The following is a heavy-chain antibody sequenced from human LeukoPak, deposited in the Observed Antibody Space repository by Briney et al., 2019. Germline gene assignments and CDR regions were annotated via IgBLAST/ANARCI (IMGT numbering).Heavy chain of an antibody. CDR2: INHSGST. J-gene: IGHJ6*02. V-gene: IGHV4-34*01. CDR3: ARGKPDYYGSSGYYYYYYGMDV. Sequence: SETLSLTCAVYGGSFSGYYWSWIRQPPGKGLEWIGEINHSGSTNYNPSLKSRVTISVDTSKNQFSLKLSSVTAADTAVYYCARGKPDYYGSSGYYYYYYGMDVWGQGTTVTVSS. D-gene: IGHD3-22*01. CDR1: GGSFSGYY.